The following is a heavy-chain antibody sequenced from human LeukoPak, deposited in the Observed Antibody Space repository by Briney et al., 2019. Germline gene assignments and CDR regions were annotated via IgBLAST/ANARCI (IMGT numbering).Heavy chain of an antibody. J-gene: IGHJ4*02. CDR3: ARDPSTIAVAGTYVY. V-gene: IGHV3-21*01. D-gene: IGHD6-19*01. CDR2: ISSSSSYI. Sequence: GGSLRLSCAASGFTFSSYSMNWVRQAPGKGLEWVSSISSSSSYIYYADSVKCRFTISRDNAKNSLYLQMNSLRAEDTAVYYCARDPSTIAVAGTYVYWGQGTLVTISS. CDR1: GFTFSSYS.